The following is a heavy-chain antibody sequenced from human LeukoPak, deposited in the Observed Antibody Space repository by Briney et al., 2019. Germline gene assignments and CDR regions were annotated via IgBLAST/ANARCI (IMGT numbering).Heavy chain of an antibody. CDR1: GGTFSSYA. J-gene: IGHJ6*04. D-gene: IGHD6-13*01. Sequence: SVKVSCKASGGTFSSYAISWVRQAPGQGLEWMGGIIPIFGTANYAQKFQGRGTITADESTSTAYMELSSLRSEDTAVYYCASRIAAADDYYYGMDVWGKGTTVTVSS. CDR2: IIPIFGTA. CDR3: ASRIAAADDYYYGMDV. V-gene: IGHV1-69*13.